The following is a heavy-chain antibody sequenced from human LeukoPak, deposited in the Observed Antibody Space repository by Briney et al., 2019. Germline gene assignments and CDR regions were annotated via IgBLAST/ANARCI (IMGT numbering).Heavy chain of an antibody. CDR3: ARVLRYFDWSILDAFDI. Sequence: GGSLRLSCAASGFTFSSYAMSWVRQAPGKGLEWVSAISGSGSSTYYADSVKGRFTISRDNSKNTLYLQMNSLRAEDTAVYYCARVLRYFDWSILDAFDIWGQGTMVTVSS. V-gene: IGHV3-23*01. CDR2: ISGSGSST. D-gene: IGHD3-9*01. CDR1: GFTFSSYA. J-gene: IGHJ3*02.